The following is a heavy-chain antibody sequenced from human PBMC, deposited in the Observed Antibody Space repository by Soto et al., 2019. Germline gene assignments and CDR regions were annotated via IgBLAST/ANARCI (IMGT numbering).Heavy chain of an antibody. V-gene: IGHV3-30-3*01. CDR1: GFTFISYA. CDR3: ARDLVVVPAAINYYYGMDV. D-gene: IGHD2-2*02. CDR2: ISYDGSNK. J-gene: IGHJ6*02. Sequence: GGSLRLSCAASGFTFISYAMHWVRQAPGKGLEWVAVISYDGSNKYYADSVKGRFTISRDNSKNTLYLQMNSLRAEDTAVYYCARDLVVVPAAINYYYGMDVWGQGTTVTVSS.